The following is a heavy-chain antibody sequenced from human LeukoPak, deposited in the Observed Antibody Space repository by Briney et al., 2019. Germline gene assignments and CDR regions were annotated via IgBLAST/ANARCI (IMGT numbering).Heavy chain of an antibody. D-gene: IGHD3-22*01. CDR3: ARGKYYYDSSGYYDADY. V-gene: IGHV3-33*08. J-gene: IGHJ4*02. CDR1: GFTFSNYA. Sequence: GGSLRLSCSASGFTFSNYAMHWVRQAPGKGLEWVAVIWYDGSNKYYADSVKGRFTISRDNSKNTLYLQMNSLRAEDTAVYYCARGKYYYDSSGYYDADYWGQGTLVTVSS. CDR2: IWYDGSNK.